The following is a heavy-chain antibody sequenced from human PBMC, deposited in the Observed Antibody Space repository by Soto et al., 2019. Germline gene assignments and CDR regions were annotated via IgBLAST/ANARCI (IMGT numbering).Heavy chain of an antibody. CDR1: GAAISSSIYY. D-gene: IGHD3-3*02. CDR2: IYYSGST. Sequence: SEPLSPIYIVSGAAISSSIYYWGWIRQPPGKGLEWIGSIYYSGSTYYNPSLKSRVTISVDTSKNQFSLKLSSVTAADTAVYYCASPKIAFYNWFDPWGQG. V-gene: IGHV4-39*01. J-gene: IGHJ5*02. CDR3: ASPKIAFYNWFDP.